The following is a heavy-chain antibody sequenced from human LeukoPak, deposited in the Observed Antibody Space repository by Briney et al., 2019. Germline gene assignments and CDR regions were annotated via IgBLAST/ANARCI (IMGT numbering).Heavy chain of an antibody. D-gene: IGHD7-27*01. CDR3: ARERWGMYYFDY. V-gene: IGHV3-66*01. CDR2: IYSGGST. Sequence: GGSLRLSCAASGFTVSSNYMSWVRQATGKGLEWVPGIYSGGSTYYADSVKGRFTISRDNSKNTLYLQMNSLRAEDTAVYYCARERWGMYYFDYWGQGTLVTVSS. CDR1: GFTVSSNY. J-gene: IGHJ4*02.